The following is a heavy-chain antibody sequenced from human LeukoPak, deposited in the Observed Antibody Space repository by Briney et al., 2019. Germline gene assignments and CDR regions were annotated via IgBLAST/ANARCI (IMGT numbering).Heavy chain of an antibody. Sequence: GGSLRLSCVASGLSFSDYGMHWVRQAPGKGLEWVAVIWNDGSHKYYADSVKGRFTISRDNSPNTLYLQMNSLRAEDTAVYYCARDVGGSLDYWGQGTLVTVSS. CDR1: GLSFSDYG. J-gene: IGHJ4*02. D-gene: IGHD1-26*01. V-gene: IGHV3-33*01. CDR3: ARDVGGSLDY. CDR2: IWNDGSHK.